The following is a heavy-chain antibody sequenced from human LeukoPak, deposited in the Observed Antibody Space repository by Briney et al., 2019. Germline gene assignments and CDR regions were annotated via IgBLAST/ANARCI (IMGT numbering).Heavy chain of an antibody. Sequence: ASVRVSCKASGYTFSSYGISWVRQAPGQGLEWMGWISAYNGNTNYAQKLQGRVTMTTDTSTSTAYMELRSLRSDDTAVYYCASTQNSGSYPFDYWGQGTLVTVSS. V-gene: IGHV1-18*01. CDR2: ISAYNGNT. CDR1: GYTFSSYG. D-gene: IGHD1-26*01. CDR3: ASTQNSGSYPFDY. J-gene: IGHJ4*02.